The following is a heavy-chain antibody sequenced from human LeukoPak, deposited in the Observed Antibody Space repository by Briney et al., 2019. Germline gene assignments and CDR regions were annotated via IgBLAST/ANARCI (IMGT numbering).Heavy chain of an antibody. J-gene: IGHJ4*02. D-gene: IGHD2-2*01. CDR2: INPHSGGT. CDR1: GYTFTGYY. CDR3: ARDVGEYCSSTSCYASDY. Sequence: ASVKVSCKASGYTFTGYYIHWVRQAPGQGLEWMGWINPHSGGTNYAQKFQGRVTMTRDTSISTAYMELSRLRSDDTAVYYCARDVGEYCSSTSCYASDYWGQGTLVTVSS. V-gene: IGHV1-2*02.